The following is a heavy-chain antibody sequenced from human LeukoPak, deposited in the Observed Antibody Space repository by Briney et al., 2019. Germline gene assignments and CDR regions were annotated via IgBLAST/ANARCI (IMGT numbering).Heavy chain of an antibody. Sequence: GASVKVSCKASGYTFTGYYMHWVRQASGQGLEWMGWINPNSGGTNYAQKFQGRVTMTRDTSISTAYMELSRLRSGDTAVYYCASARSVYYYYMDVWGKGTTVTVSS. CDR2: INPNSGGT. J-gene: IGHJ6*03. CDR3: ASARSVYYYYMDV. CDR1: GYTFTGYY. V-gene: IGHV1-2*02.